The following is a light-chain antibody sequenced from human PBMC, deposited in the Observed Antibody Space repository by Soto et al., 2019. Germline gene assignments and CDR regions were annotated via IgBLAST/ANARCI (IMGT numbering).Light chain of an antibody. CDR2: DAS. J-gene: IGKJ1*01. CDR1: QSVSNY. CDR3: QQHSNWPRT. V-gene: IGKV3-11*01. Sequence: EIVLPQSPATLSSSPGESATLSCRASQSVSNYLAWFQQKPGQAPRLLIYDASKRATGVPARFSGSGSGPEFTHTISSLEPEDFAVYYCQQHSNWPRTFGQGTKVEL.